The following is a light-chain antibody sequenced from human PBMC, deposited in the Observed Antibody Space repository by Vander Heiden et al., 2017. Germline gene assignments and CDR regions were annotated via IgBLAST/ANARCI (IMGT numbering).Light chain of an antibody. Sequence: DIVMTQSPDSLAVSLGVRATINCKSSQSVLYSSNNKNYLAWYQQKPGQPPKLLIYWASTRESGVPDRFSGSGSGTDFTLTISSRQAEDAAVYYCQQYYGTPYTFGQGTKLKIK. CDR3: QQYYGTPYT. CDR2: WAS. J-gene: IGKJ2*01. V-gene: IGKV4-1*01. CDR1: QSVLYSSNNKNY.